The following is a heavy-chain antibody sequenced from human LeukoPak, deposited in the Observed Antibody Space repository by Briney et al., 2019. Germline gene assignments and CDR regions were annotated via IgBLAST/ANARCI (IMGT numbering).Heavy chain of an antibody. CDR2: ISAYNGNT. V-gene: IGHV1-18*01. D-gene: IGHD3-22*01. J-gene: IGHJ4*02. CDR1: GGTLSSYA. Sequence: ASVKVSCKASGGTLSSYAISWGRQAPGEGRVWLGWISAYNGNTNYAQKLQGRVTMTTDTSTSTAYMELRSLRSDDTAVYYCAREYYYGSSGSLDYWGQGTLVTVSS. CDR3: AREYYYGSSGSLDY.